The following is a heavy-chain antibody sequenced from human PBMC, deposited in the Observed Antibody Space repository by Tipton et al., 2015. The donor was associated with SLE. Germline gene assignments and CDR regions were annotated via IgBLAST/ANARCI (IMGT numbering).Heavy chain of an antibody. CDR2: IYYSGST. Sequence: TLSLTCTVSGGFISSSSYYWGWIRQPPGKGLEWIGSIYYSGSTYYNPSLKSRVTISVDTSKNQFSLKLSSVTAADTAVYYCARSTSGYSYVGYWGQGTLVTVSS. D-gene: IGHD5-18*01. V-gene: IGHV4-39*07. CDR1: GGFISSSSYY. CDR3: ARSTSGYSYVGY. J-gene: IGHJ4*02.